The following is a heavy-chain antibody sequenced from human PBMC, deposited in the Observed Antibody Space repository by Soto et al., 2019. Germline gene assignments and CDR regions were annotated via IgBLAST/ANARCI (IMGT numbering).Heavy chain of an antibody. D-gene: IGHD1-26*01. CDR3: ARVVIWSAPERRQFDY. V-gene: IGHV4-30-4*01. CDR1: GGSISSGDYY. Sequence: SETLSLTCTVSGGSISSGDYYWSWIRQPPGKGLEWIGYIYYSGSTYYNPSLKSRVTISVDTSKNQFSLKLSSVTAADTAVYYCARVVIWSAPERRQFDYWGKGTLVTVS. J-gene: IGHJ4*02. CDR2: IYYSGST.